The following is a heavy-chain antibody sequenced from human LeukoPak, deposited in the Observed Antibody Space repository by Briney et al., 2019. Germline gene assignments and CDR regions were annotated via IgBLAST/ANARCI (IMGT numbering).Heavy chain of an antibody. CDR2: ISGSGGST. V-gene: IGHV3-23*01. CDR1: GFTFSDYY. J-gene: IGHJ4*02. CDR3: ARIRSTSCYFDY. D-gene: IGHD2-2*01. Sequence: PGGSLRLSCAASGFTFSDYYMSWVRQAPGKGLEWVSAISGSGGSTYYADSVKGRFTISRDNSKNTLYLQMNSLRAEDTAVYYCARIRSTSCYFDYWGQGTLVTVSS.